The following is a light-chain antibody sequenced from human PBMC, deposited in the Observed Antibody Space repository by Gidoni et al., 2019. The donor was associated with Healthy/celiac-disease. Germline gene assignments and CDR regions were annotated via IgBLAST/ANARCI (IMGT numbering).Light chain of an antibody. CDR2: GAS. J-gene: IGKJ1*01. V-gene: IGKV3-20*01. CDR3: QQYGSSPAT. Sequence: EIVLTQSPGTLPLSPGERATLSCRASQSVSHSYLAWYQQKPGQAPRLLIYGASSRATGIPDRFSGSGSGTDFTLTISRLEPEDFAVYYCQQYGSSPATFGQGTKVEIK. CDR1: QSVSHSY.